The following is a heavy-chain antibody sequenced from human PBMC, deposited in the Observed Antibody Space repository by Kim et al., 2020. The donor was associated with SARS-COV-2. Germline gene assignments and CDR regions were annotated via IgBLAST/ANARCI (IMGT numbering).Heavy chain of an antibody. D-gene: IGHD3-10*01. Sequence: GGSLRRSCVASGFTFSSYDMHWVRQATGKGLEWVSAIGTAGDTYYPGSVKGRFTISRENAKNSLYLQMNSLRAGDTAVYYCARASRAGTFPGSGSYPWGYYGMDVWGQGSTVTVSS. CDR2: IGTAGDT. CDR3: ARASRAGTFPGSGSYPWGYYGMDV. V-gene: IGHV3-13*01. CDR1: GFTFSSYD. J-gene: IGHJ6*02.